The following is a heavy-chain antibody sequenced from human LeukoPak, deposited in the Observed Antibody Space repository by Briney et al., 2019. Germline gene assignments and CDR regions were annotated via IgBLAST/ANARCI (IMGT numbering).Heavy chain of an antibody. CDR1: GFTVSSYW. J-gene: IGHJ4*02. D-gene: IGHD4-23*01. Sequence: PGGSLRLSCAASGFTVSSYWMHWVRPAPGKGLVWVSRINTDGSSTSYADSVKGRFTISRDNAKNTLYLQMNSLRADDTAVYYCSRDRGGNPSGYWGQGTLDTVSS. CDR2: INTDGSST. V-gene: IGHV3-74*01. CDR3: SRDRGGNPSGY.